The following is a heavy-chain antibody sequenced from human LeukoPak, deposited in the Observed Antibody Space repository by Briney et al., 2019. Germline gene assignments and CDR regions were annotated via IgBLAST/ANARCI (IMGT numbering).Heavy chain of an antibody. CDR1: GFFFSNYG. CDR2: VNCDGRFT. V-gene: IGHV3-74*03. J-gene: IGHJ5*02. Sequence: PGGSLRLSCAASGFFFSNYGMHWVRQAPGKGLVWISRVNCDGRFTKYADSVKGRFTISRDNAKNTLYLQMNSLRAEDTAMYYCVRSDWFDNWGQGTLVTVSS. CDR3: VRSDWFDN.